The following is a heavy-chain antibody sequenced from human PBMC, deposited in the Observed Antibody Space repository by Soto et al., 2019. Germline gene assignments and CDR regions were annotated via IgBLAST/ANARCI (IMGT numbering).Heavy chain of an antibody. J-gene: IGHJ5*02. CDR2: ISSSSSYI. CDR3: ARDVPRRRGTNWFDP. Sequence: PGGSLRLSCAASGFTFSSYSMNWVRQAPGKGLEWVSSISSSSSYIYDADSVKGRFTISRDNAKNSLYLQMNSLRAEDTAVYYSARDVPRRRGTNWFDPWGQGTLVTVSS. V-gene: IGHV3-21*01. CDR1: GFTFSSYS. D-gene: IGHD2-2*01.